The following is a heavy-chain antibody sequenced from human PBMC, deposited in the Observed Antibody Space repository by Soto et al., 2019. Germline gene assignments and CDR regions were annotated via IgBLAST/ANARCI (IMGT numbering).Heavy chain of an antibody. CDR1: GFSFSNYA. D-gene: IGHD3-16*02. CDR3: ATVRGYRQDFDAFDI. Sequence: VQLVESGGGVVQPGRSLRLSCAASGFSFSNYAMHWVRQAPGKGLEWVAVISYDGSNKYYADSVKGRFTISRDNSKNTLYLQMNNLRTEDTAVYYCATVRGYRQDFDAFDIWGQGTMVTVSS. V-gene: IGHV3-30-3*01. J-gene: IGHJ3*02. CDR2: ISYDGSNK.